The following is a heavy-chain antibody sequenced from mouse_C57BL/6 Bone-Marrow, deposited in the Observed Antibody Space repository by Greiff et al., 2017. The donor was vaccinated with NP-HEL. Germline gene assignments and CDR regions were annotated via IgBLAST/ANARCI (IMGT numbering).Heavy chain of an antibody. J-gene: IGHJ3*01. CDR1: GFTFSSYG. CDR2: ISSGGSYT. V-gene: IGHV5-6*01. Sequence: EVQRVESGGDLVKPGGSLKLSCAASGFTFSSYGMSWVRQTPDKRLEWVATISSGGSYTYYPDSVKGRFTISRDNAKNTLYLQMSSLKSEDTAMYYCARPLRGAYWGQGTLVTVSA. CDR3: ARPLRGAY.